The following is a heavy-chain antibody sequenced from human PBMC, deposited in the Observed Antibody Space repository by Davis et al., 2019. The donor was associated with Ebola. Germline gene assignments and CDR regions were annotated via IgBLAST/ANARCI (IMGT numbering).Heavy chain of an antibody. CDR1: GYSFSTQW. D-gene: IGHD6-13*01. J-gene: IGHJ3*02. CDR2: IYPDDSDT. V-gene: IGHV5-51*01. CDR3: ASRMSWFDAFDI. Sequence: GESLKISCKGSGYSFSTQWVGWVRQMPGKGLEWMGIIYPDDSDTRYNPSLQGQVTISADKSISTAYLQWSSLKASDTAMYYCASRMSWFDAFDIWGQGTMVTVSS.